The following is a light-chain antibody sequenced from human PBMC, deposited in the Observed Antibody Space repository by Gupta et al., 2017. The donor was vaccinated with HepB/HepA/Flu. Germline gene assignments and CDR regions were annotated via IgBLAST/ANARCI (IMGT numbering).Light chain of an antibody. Sequence: QSALTQPPSASGSPGQSVTISCTGTSSDVGGYNYVSWYQQHPGKAPKLLIYEVSKRPSGVPDRFSGSKSGNTASLTISGRQAEDEADYYCHSYAGINVGVFGTATRVTVL. CDR3: HSYAGINVGV. V-gene: IGLV2-8*01. J-gene: IGLJ1*01. CDR2: EVS. CDR1: SSDVGGYNY.